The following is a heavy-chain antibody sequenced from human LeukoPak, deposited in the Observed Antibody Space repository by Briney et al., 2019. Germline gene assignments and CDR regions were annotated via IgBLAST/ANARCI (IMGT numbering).Heavy chain of an antibody. J-gene: IGHJ4*02. CDR1: RYSFTNYY. CDR3: TRDLLGCASTALSD. V-gene: IGHV1-2*02. D-gene: IGHD2-2*01. Sequence: ASVPDSRKASRYSFTNYYMHWVRPAPGHGREWMGWINPNRGETNYAQKFQGRVSMTRDTSISTAFMELTRLTSDDTAVYYWTRDLLGCASTALSDWGQGTLVTVSS. CDR2: INPNRGET.